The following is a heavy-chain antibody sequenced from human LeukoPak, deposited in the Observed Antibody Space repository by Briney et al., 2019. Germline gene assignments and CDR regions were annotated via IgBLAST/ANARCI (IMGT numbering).Heavy chain of an antibody. J-gene: IGHJ4*02. CDR2: VHYSGGS. Sequence: SETLSLTCTVSGGSISSSTYYWGWIRQSPGKGLEWNGSVHYSGGSYYSPSLKSRVTISLNTSKNQFSLKLSSVTAADTAVYYCASYCSGGSCYSVIDYWGQGTLVTVSS. CDR3: ASYCSGGSCYSVIDY. D-gene: IGHD2-15*01. V-gene: IGHV4-39*07. CDR1: GGSISSSTYY.